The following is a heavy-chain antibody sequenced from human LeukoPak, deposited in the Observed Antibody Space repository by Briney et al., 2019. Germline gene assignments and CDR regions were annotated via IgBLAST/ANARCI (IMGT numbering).Heavy chain of an antibody. CDR2: IYHSGST. Sequence: SETLSLTCTVSGDSISSYYWSWIRQPPGKGLEWIGYIYHSGSTNYNPSLKSRVTISVDTSKNQFSLKLSSVTAADTAVYYCARDSRAYYYGSGSYHYYYMDVWGKGTTVTISS. CDR3: ARDSRAYYYGSGSYHYYYMDV. D-gene: IGHD3-10*01. CDR1: GDSISSYY. V-gene: IGHV4-59*12. J-gene: IGHJ6*03.